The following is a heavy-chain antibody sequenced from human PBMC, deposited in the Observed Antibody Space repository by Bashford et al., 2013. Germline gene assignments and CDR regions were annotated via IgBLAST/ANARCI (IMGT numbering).Heavy chain of an antibody. Sequence: SSETLSLTCTVSGGSISSGGYYWSWIRQHPGKGLEWIGYIYYSGSTYYNPSLKSRVTISVDTSKNQFSLKLSSVTAADTAVYYCARFNSLFYYYMDVWGKGTTVTVSS. V-gene: IGHV4-31*03. CDR2: IYYSGST. CDR3: ARFNSLFYYYMDV. J-gene: IGHJ6*03. D-gene: IGHD4-23*01. CDR1: GGSISSGGYY.